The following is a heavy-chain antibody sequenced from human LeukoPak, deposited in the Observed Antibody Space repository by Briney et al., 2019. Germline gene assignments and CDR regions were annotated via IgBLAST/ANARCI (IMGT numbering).Heavy chain of an antibody. J-gene: IGHJ4*02. Sequence: KPSETLSLTCAVYGGSFSGYYWSWIRQPPGKGLEWVGEINHSGSTNYNPSLKSRVTISVDTSKNQFSLKLSSVTAADTAVYYCAAHSNYVDYWGQGTLVTVSS. D-gene: IGHD4-11*01. CDR2: INHSGST. CDR3: AAHSNYVDY. CDR1: GGSFSGYY. V-gene: IGHV4-34*01.